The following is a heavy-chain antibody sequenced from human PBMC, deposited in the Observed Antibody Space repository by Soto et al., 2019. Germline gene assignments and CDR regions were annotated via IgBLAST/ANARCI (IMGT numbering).Heavy chain of an antibody. V-gene: IGHV4-34*01. D-gene: IGHD2-21*02. CDR3: ARVRFRGHIVVVTATYYFDY. CDR1: GGSFSGYY. J-gene: IGHJ4*02. Sequence: SETLSLTCAVYGGSFSGYYWSWIRQPPGKGLEWIGEINHSGSTNYNPSLKSRVTISVDTSKNQFSLKLSSVTAADTAVYYCARVRFRGHIVVVTATYYFDYWGQGTLVTVSS. CDR2: INHSGST.